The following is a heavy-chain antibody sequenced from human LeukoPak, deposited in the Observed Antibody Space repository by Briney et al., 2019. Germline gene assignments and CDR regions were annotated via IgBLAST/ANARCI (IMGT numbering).Heavy chain of an antibody. CDR1: GFTFSSYW. V-gene: IGHV3-74*01. D-gene: IGHD3-3*01. CDR3: ARAGPFTIFGVVTAFDP. Sequence: PGGSLRLSCAASGFTFSSYWMHWVRQAPGKGLVWVPRISTDGSSTSYADSVKGRFTISRDNAKNTLYLQMNSLRAEDTAVYYCARAGPFTIFGVVTAFDPWGQGTLVTVSS. CDR2: ISTDGSST. J-gene: IGHJ5*02.